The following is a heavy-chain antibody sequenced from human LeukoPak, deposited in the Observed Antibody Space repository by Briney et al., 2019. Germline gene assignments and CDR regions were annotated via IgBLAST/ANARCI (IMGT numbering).Heavy chain of an antibody. D-gene: IGHD1-26*01. Sequence: SVKVSCKASGGTFSSYAISWVRQAPGQGLEWMGGIIPIFGTANYAQQFQGRVTITTDESTSTAYMELSSLRSEDTAVYYCASSPSGSYARSDYWGQGTLVTVSS. J-gene: IGHJ4*02. CDR2: IIPIFGTA. V-gene: IGHV1-69*05. CDR1: GGTFSSYA. CDR3: ASSPSGSYARSDY.